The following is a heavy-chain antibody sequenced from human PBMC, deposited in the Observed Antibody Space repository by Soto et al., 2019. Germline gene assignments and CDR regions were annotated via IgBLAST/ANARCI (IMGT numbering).Heavy chain of an antibody. CDR2: VNPILSMS. Sequence: QVQLVQSGAEVKRPGSSVKVSCKASGDTFSFYSINWVRQAPGLALEWMGRVNPILSMSNYAQRFQGRVTMTADKSTRTAYMELSGLRSEDTAMYYCATSYGSGYRAFDYWGQGALVTVSS. CDR3: ATSYGSGYRAFDY. D-gene: IGHD3-10*01. J-gene: IGHJ4*02. CDR1: GDTFSFYS. V-gene: IGHV1-69*04.